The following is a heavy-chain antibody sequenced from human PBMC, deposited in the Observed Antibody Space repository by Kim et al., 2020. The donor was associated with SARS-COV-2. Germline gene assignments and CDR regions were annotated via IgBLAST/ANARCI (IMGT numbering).Heavy chain of an antibody. CDR3: ARSGELSPNFDY. V-gene: IGHV4-38-2*02. D-gene: IGHD3-16*02. CDR2: IYHSGST. Sequence: SETLSLTCTVSGYSISSGYYWGWIRQPPGKGLEWIGSIYHSGSTYYNPSLKSRVTISVDTSKNQFSLKLSSVTAADTAVYYCARSGELSPNFDYWGQGTLVTVSS. CDR1: GYSISSGYY. J-gene: IGHJ4*02.